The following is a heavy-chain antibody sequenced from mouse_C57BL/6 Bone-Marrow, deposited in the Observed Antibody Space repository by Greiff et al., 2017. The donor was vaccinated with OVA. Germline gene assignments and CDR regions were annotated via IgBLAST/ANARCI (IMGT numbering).Heavy chain of an antibody. CDR3: ARSGDGYSPWFAY. J-gene: IGHJ3*01. V-gene: IGHV1-81*01. Sequence: VQLVESGAELARPGASVKLSCKASGYTFTSYGISWVKQRTGQGLEWIGEIYPRSGNTYYNEKFKGKATLTADKSSSTAYMELRSLTSEDSAVYFCARSGDGYSPWFAYWGQGTLVTVSA. CDR1: GYTFTSYG. CDR2: IYPRSGNT. D-gene: IGHD2-3*01.